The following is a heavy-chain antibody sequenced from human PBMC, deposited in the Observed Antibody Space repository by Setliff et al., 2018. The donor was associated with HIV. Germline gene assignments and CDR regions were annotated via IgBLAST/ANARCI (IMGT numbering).Heavy chain of an antibody. V-gene: IGHV4-39*02. J-gene: IGHJ4*02. CDR3: ATRGWNGYKAFDY. D-gene: IGHD1-1*01. Sequence: SETLSLTCSVSGASISSSSYYWGWIRQPPGKGLEWIGIIYYTGSTNYNPSLKSRAIISVDTSKKHLSLNLTSVTAADTAVYYCATRGWNGYKAFDYWGQGTLVTVSS. CDR1: GASISSSSYY. CDR2: IYYTGST.